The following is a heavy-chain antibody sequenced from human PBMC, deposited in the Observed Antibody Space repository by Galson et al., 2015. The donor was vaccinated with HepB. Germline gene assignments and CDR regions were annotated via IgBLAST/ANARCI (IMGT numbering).Heavy chain of an antibody. J-gene: IGHJ4*02. V-gene: IGHV5-51*01. CDR3: ARRVYDSSGSSTYYFDS. Sequence: QSGAEVKKPGESLRISCQGSGSYFPSYWIGWVRQTAGKGLEWMGFIYPGDSDTTYSPSFQGQVTISADKSVSTAYLQWRSLKASDTAIYYCARRVYDSSGSSTYYFDSWGQGTLVTVSS. D-gene: IGHD3-22*01. CDR2: IYPGDSDT. CDR1: GSYFPSYW.